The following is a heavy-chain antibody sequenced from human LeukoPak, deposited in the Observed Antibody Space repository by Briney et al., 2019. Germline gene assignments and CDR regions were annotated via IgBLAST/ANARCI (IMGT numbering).Heavy chain of an antibody. V-gene: IGHV3-30*02. CDR1: GFTFSSHD. Sequence: GGSLRLSCAAFGFTFSSHDMNWVRQAPGKGLEWVGSICYDGSKKYNADSVKGRFTISSNNSKNTLYMQMASLRAEDTAVYYCTHVVGSPAGVDYLQHWGQGTLVTVSS. D-gene: IGHD2-21*01. CDR2: ICYDGSKK. CDR3: THVVGSPAGVDYLQH. J-gene: IGHJ1*01.